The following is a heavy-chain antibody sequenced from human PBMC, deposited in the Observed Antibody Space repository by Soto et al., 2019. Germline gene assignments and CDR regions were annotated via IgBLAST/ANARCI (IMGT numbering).Heavy chain of an antibody. CDR3: ARGLSVTLFDN. V-gene: IGHV4-31*03. J-gene: IGHJ4*02. Sequence: QVQLQESGPGLVKPSQTLSLTCTVSGGSISTGGYYWTRIRQHPGKGLEWIGYIFYSGSTYYHPSLKSRVTISVDTSKNQFSLKLSSVTAADTAVYYCARGLSVTLFDNWGQGTLVTVSS. D-gene: IGHD4-17*01. CDR2: IFYSGST. CDR1: GGSISTGGYY.